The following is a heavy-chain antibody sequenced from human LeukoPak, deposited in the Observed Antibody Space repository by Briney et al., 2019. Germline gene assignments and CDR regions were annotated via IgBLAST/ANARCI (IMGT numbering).Heavy chain of an antibody. Sequence: GGSLRLSCAASGSSVRTGSSYMYWVRQAPGKGLEWVSLIYSGGSTSYADSVKGRFTISSDNSKNTLNLEMSSLRTDDTAIYYCARDHDLWGQGILVTVSS. CDR3: ARDHDL. CDR2: IYSGGST. CDR1: GSSVRTGSSY. V-gene: IGHV3-53*01. J-gene: IGHJ5*02.